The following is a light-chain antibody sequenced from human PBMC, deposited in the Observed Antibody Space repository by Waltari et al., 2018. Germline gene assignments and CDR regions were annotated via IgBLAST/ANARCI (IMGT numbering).Light chain of an antibody. CDR1: SSAVGGYNH. Sequence: QSALTQPPSASASPGQSITISCTGTSSAVGGYNHVSWYQQYPGKVPKLLISEVFKRPSGVPSRFSGYKSGNTAYLTVSGLQAEDEADYYCSSSATDGDYFVFGTGTKVTVL. V-gene: IGLV2-8*01. CDR3: SSSATDGDYFV. J-gene: IGLJ1*01. CDR2: EVF.